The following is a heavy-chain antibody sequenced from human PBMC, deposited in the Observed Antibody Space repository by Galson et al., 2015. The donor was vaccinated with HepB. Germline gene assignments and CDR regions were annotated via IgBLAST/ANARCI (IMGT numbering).Heavy chain of an antibody. CDR1: GGSISSGGYY. CDR2: IYYSGST. V-gene: IGHV4-61*08. CDR3: ARGLRFGELFGFDY. D-gene: IGHD3-10*01. J-gene: IGHJ4*02. Sequence: ETLSLTCTVSGGSISSGGYYWSWIRQPPGKGLEWIGYIYYSGSTNYNPSLKSRVTISVDTSKNQFSLKLSSVTAADTAVYYCARGLRFGELFGFDYWGQGTLVTVSS.